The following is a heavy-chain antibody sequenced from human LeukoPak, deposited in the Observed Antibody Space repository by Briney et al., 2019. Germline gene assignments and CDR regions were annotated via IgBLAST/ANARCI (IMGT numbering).Heavy chain of an antibody. CDR1: GGTFSSYA. CDR3: ARSAYCGGDCYWSDAFDI. CDR2: IIPIFGTA. D-gene: IGHD2-21*02. J-gene: IGHJ3*02. Sequence: SVKVSCKASGGTFSSYAISWVRQAPGQGLEWMGGIIPIFGTANYAQKFQGRVTITADESTSTAYMELSSLRSEDTAVYYCARSAYCGGDCYWSDAFDIWGQGIMVTVSS. V-gene: IGHV1-69*13.